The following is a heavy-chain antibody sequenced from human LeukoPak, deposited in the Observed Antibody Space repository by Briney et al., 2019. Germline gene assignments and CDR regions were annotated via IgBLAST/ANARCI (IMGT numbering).Heavy chain of an antibody. J-gene: IGHJ4*02. D-gene: IGHD4-17*01. V-gene: IGHV1-69*13. CDR1: GGTFSSYA. Sequence: SVKVSCKASGGTFSSYAISWVRQAPGQGLEWMGGIIPIFGTANYAQKFQGRVTITADESTSTAYTELSSLRSEDTAVYYWARGWPYGGLDYWGQGTLVTVSS. CDR2: IIPIFGTA. CDR3: ARGWPYGGLDY.